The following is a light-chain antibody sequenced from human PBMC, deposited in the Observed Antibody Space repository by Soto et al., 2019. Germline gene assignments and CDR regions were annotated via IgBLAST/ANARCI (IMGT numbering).Light chain of an antibody. Sequence: EIVMTQSPATLSVSPGEGATLSCRASQSVSHNLSGYQQKPGQAPSLLIYGASTRATGIPTRFSGSGSGTEFTLPISSMQSEDFAVYYCEQYNSWPPPYTFGQGTKLEIK. CDR2: GAS. CDR1: QSVSHN. V-gene: IGKV3-15*01. J-gene: IGKJ2*01. CDR3: EQYNSWPPPYT.